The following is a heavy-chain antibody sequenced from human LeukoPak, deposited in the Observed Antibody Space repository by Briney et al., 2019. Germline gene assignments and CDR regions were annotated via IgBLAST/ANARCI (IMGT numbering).Heavy chain of an antibody. D-gene: IGHD5-12*01. CDR2: ISGGGRSK. CDR3: AKDYSAYDLSAGY. V-gene: IGHV3-23*01. CDR1: GFIFSNSA. Sequence: GGSLRLSCAGSGFIFSNSAMSWVRQAPGKGLEWVSVISGGGRSKYYTHSVKGPFTASSDTYNNPLYLQMNHLRADATAVYCSAKDYSAYDLSAGYSGEGTLVTLSS. J-gene: IGHJ4*02.